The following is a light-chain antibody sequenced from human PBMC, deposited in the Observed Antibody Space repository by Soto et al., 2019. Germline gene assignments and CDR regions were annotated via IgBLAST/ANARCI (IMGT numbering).Light chain of an antibody. J-gene: IGKJ4*01. CDR3: QQRKKWPPLT. CDR1: ETVDNF. V-gene: IGKV3-11*01. CDR2: DAS. Sequence: EIVLTQSPATLSLSPGERAALSCRASETVDNFFAWYQQKPGQAPRLLIYDASNRSTGIPPRFSGTGSGTDFTLSIRSLEPDDGADYDCQQRKKWPPLTFGCGIKVESK.